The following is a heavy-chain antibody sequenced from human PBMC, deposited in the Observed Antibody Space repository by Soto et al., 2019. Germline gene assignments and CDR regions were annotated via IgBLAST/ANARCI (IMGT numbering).Heavy chain of an antibody. CDR3: ATLLRPDI. J-gene: IGHJ3*02. Sequence: DVQLVESGGGLVQPGRSLRLSCAASGFTFDDYAMHWVRHAPGKGLEWVSGISWNSGSIGYADSVTGRFTISRDNAKNSLYLQMNSLRAEDTALYYCATLLRPDIWGQGTMVTVSS. CDR1: GFTFDDYA. V-gene: IGHV3-9*01. CDR2: ISWNSGSI. D-gene: IGHD3-16*01.